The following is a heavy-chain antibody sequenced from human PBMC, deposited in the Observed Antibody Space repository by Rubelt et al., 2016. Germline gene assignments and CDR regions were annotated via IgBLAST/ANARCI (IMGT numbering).Heavy chain of an antibody. CDR1: GGSIGTYY. D-gene: IGHD5-24*01. V-gene: IGHV4-59*01. Sequence: QVQLQESGPGLVKPSETLSLTCTVSGGSIGTYYWSWIRQPPGKGLEWIGYIYYSGSTNYNPSLKSRVTISVDTSKNQFSLKLSSVTAADTAVYYCARGDGYNRECFQHWGQGTLVTVSS. CDR3: ARGDGYNRECFQH. J-gene: IGHJ1*01. CDR2: IYYSGST.